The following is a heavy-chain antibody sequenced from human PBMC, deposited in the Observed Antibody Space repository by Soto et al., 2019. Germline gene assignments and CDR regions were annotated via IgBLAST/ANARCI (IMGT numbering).Heavy chain of an antibody. CDR2: IYHNGGT. Sequence: PSETLPLTCSVSGGSIRDYYWSWIRQPPGKGLEWIAYIYHNGGTSYNPSLKSRVSISVDTSKKQFSLKMYSVTAADTAVYYCTRNGPQSRNPFDYWGQGTLVTVSS. D-gene: IGHD2-8*01. J-gene: IGHJ4*02. CDR3: TRNGPQSRNPFDY. V-gene: IGHV4-59*01. CDR1: GGSIRDYY.